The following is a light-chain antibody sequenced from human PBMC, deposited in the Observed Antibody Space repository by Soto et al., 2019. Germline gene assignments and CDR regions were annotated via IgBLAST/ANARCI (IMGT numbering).Light chain of an antibody. CDR1: QSLLHSNGYNY. J-gene: IGKJ4*01. CDR2: LGS. V-gene: IGKV2-28*01. CDR3: MQALQTPLT. Sequence: DIVMTQSPLSLPVTPGEPASISCRSSQSLLHSNGYNYLDWYLQKPGQSPQLLIYLGSNRASGVPDRFSGRGSGTDFTVKISRVEAEDVGVYYCMQALQTPLTFGGGTKVEIK.